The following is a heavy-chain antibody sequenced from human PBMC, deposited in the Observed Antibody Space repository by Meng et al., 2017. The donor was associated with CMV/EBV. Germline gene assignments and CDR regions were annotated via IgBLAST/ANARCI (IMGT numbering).Heavy chain of an antibody. J-gene: IGHJ4*02. Sequence: GGSLRLSCAASGFTFSSYEMNWVRPAPGKGLEWVSYSDGATTIYYADSVKGRFTISRDNAKNSLYLQMNSLRAEDTAVYYCARASTELELLSGFDYWGQGTLVTVSS. D-gene: IGHD1-7*01. CDR3: ARASTELELLSGFDY. CDR2: SDGATTI. V-gene: IGHV3-48*03. CDR1: GFTFSSYE.